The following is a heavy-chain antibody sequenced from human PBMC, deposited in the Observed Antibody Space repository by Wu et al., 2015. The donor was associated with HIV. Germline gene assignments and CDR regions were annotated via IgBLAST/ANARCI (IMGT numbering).Heavy chain of an antibody. CDR1: GGTFSSYA. V-gene: IGHV1-69*12. Sequence: QVQLVQSGAEVKKPGSSVKVSCKASGGTFSSYAISWVRQAPGQGLEWMGGIIPIFGTANYAQKFQGRVTITADESTSTAYMELSSLRSEDTAVYYCARSDYGGNSRYYYYYMDVWGQRGPTVTVSS. CDR2: IIPIFGTA. D-gene: IGHD4-23*01. J-gene: IGHJ6*03. CDR3: ARSDYGGNSRYYYYYMDV.